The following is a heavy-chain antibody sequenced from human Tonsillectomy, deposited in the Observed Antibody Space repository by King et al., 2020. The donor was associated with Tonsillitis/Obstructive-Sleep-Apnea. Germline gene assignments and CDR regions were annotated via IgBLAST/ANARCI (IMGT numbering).Heavy chain of an antibody. CDR1: GHSIRSSSYY. CDR2: IYYTGST. V-gene: IGHV4-39*01. Sequence: LQLQESGPGLVKPSETLSLTCTVSGHSIRSSSYYWGWLRQPPGEGLEWIGTIYYTGSTYYNPSLKSRVTISVDTSKNQFSLKLSSVTAADTAVYYCARHVRDGYGTNFDYWGQGTLVTVSS. J-gene: IGHJ4*02. D-gene: IGHD5-24*01. CDR3: ARHVRDGYGTNFDY.